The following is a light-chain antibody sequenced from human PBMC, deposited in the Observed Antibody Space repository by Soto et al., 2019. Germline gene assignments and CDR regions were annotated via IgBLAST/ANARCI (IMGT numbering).Light chain of an antibody. V-gene: IGKV3-11*01. J-gene: IGKJ1*01. CDR2: DAS. CDR1: QSVTNY. Sequence: EIVMTQSPDTLSLSPGERATLTCRASQSVTNYIAWYQQRPGQAPRLLIYDASNRATGVPARFSGRRSGTDFTLTISDLETADFGLYYSQQRLHWHPGVGKGTKMAIK. CDR3: QQRLHWHPG.